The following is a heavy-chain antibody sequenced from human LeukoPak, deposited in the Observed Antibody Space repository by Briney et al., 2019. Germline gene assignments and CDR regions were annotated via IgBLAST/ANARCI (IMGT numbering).Heavy chain of an antibody. CDR3: ARANGSAGYSSLYFSRTSAFDI. D-gene: IGHD6-13*01. Sequence: SVKVSCKSSGYTFNSYGITWVRQAPGQGLEWMGGIIPIFGTANYAQKFQGRVTITADKSTSTAYMELSSLRSEDTAVYYCARANGSAGYSSLYFSRTSAFDIWGQGTMVTVSS. CDR1: GYTFNSYG. J-gene: IGHJ3*02. V-gene: IGHV1-69*06. CDR2: IIPIFGTA.